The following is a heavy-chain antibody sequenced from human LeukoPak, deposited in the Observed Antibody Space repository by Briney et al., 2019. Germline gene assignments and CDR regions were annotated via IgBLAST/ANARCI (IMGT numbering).Heavy chain of an antibody. Sequence: ASVKVSCKASGYTFTSYYMHWVRQAPGQGLEWMGGIIPIFGTANYAQKFQGRVTITADESTSTAYMELSSLRSEDTAVYYCARRGSYDSSGYFAFDIWGQGTMVTVSS. V-gene: IGHV1-69*13. CDR3: ARRGSYDSSGYFAFDI. CDR1: GYTFTSYY. J-gene: IGHJ3*02. D-gene: IGHD3-22*01. CDR2: IIPIFGTA.